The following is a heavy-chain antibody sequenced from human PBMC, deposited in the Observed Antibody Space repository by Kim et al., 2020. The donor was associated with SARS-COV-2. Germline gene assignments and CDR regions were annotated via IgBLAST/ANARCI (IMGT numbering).Heavy chain of an antibody. J-gene: IGHJ5*02. V-gene: IGHV4-4*02. Sequence: SETLSLTCAVSGGSISSSNWWSWVRQPPGKGLEWIGEIYHSGSTNYNPSLKSRVTISVDKSKNQFSLKLSSVTAADTAVYYCARRGSSSWYNWFDPWGQGTLVTVSS. D-gene: IGHD6-13*01. CDR1: GGSISSSNW. CDR3: ARRGSSSWYNWFDP. CDR2: IYHSGST.